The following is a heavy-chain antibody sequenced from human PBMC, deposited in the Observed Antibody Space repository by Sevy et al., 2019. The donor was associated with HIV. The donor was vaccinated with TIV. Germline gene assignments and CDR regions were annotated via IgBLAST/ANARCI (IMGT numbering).Heavy chain of an antibody. V-gene: IGHV4-39*01. CDR2: IYYSGST. D-gene: IGHD2-21*02. J-gene: IGHJ4*02. CDR1: GGSISSSSYY. Sequence: SETLSLTCTVSGGSISSSSYYWGWIRQPPGKGLEWIGSIYYSGSTYYNPSLKSRVTISLDTSKNQCSLKLSSVTAADTAVYYCARAGGNSALYYFDYWGQGTLVTVSS. CDR3: ARAGGNSALYYFDY.